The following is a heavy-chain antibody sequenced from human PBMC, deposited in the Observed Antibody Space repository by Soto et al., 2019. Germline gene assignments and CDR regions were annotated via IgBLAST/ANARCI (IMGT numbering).Heavy chain of an antibody. J-gene: IGHJ4*02. D-gene: IGHD3-10*01. Sequence: GGSLRLSCEGSGFTFNNYWMSWVRQAPGKGLQWVATINKDGSEKWYVDSVKGRFTISRDNTKSSLYLQMNSLRAEDAAVYFCARVYFKYDYWGQGTLVTVSS. CDR3: ARVYFKYDY. V-gene: IGHV3-7*01. CDR1: GFTFNNYW. CDR2: INKDGSEK.